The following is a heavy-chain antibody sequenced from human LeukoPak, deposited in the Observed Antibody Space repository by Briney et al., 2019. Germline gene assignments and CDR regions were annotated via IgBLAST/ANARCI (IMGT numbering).Heavy chain of an antibody. V-gene: IGHV1-69*05. J-gene: IGHJ3*02. Sequence: SVKVSCKASGGTFSSYAISWLRQTPGQGLEWMGRIIPIFGTANYAQKFQGRVTITTDESTSTAYMELSSLRSEDTAVYYCARVRITMVRGVISRDAFDIWGQGTMVTVSS. CDR2: IIPIFGTA. CDR1: GGTFSSYA. D-gene: IGHD3-10*01. CDR3: ARVRITMVRGVISRDAFDI.